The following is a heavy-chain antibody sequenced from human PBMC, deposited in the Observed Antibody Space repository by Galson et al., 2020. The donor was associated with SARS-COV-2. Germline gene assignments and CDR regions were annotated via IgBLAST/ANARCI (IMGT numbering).Heavy chain of an antibody. CDR1: GFSLSTSGVG. CDR3: AHRPRHYGDLYYFDY. V-gene: IGHV2-5*02. Sequence: KMSGPTLVKPTQTLTLTCTFSGFSLSTSGVGVGWIRQPPGKALEWLALIYWDDDKRYSPSLKSRLTNTKDTSKNQVVLTMTNMDPVDTATYYCAHRPRHYGDLYYFDYWGQGTLVTVSS. D-gene: IGHD4-17*01. J-gene: IGHJ4*02. CDR2: IYWDDDK.